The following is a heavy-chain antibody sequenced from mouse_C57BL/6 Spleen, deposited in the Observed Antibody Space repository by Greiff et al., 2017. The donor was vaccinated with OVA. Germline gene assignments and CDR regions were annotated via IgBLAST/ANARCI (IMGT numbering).Heavy chain of an antibody. V-gene: IGHV5-17*01. D-gene: IGHD1-1*01. CDR1: GFTFSDYG. Sequence: EVKVVESGGGLVKPGGSLKLSCAASGFTFSDYGMHWVRQAPEKGLEWVAYISSGSSTIYYADTVKGRFTISRDYAKNTLFLQMTSLRSEDTAMYYCARPAVVARGYAMDYWGQGTSVTVSS. CDR3: ARPAVVARGYAMDY. J-gene: IGHJ4*01. CDR2: ISSGSSTI.